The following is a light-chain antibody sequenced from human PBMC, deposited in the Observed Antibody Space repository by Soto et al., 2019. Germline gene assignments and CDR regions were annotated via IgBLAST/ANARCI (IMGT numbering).Light chain of an antibody. CDR1: QTNSSW. Sequence: DIQMTPSPSSRSGSAGARVSITCRASQTNSSWLAWYQQKPGKAPRLLIYKASTRKSGIPSRFSGSGSGTEFILTIGSLQPDDFATYYCQHYNSYSEAFGQGTKVEIK. CDR2: KAS. V-gene: IGKV1-5*03. CDR3: QHYNSYSEA. J-gene: IGKJ1*01.